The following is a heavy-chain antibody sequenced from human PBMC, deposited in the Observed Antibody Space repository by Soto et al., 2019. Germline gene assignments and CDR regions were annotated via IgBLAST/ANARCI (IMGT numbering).Heavy chain of an antibody. D-gene: IGHD2-15*01. V-gene: IGHV3-30*18. J-gene: IGHJ3*02. CDR2: ISYDGTNN. CDR1: GFTFGGYC. CDR3: AKGDCSGGSCYFSAFDI. Sequence: PGGSMILSCGASGFTFGGYCVHWVRQAPGKGLEWVAVISYDGTNNYYTESVKGRFTISRDNSKNTLFLQMNSLRAEDTAVYFCAKGDCSGGSCYFSAFDIWGQGTMVTVSS.